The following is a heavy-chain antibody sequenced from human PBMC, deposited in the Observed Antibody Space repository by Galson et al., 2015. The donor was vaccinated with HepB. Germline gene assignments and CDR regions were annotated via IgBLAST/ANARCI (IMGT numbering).Heavy chain of an antibody. D-gene: IGHD5-24*01. CDR1: GFTFGSYT. CDR3: ARDPDRDGYNWGYYYYYGMDV. Sequence: SLRLSCAASGFTFGSYTMNWVRQAPGKGLEWVSSISSSRTYIYYADSVKGRFTISRDNAKNSLYLQMNSLSAEDTAVYYCARDPDRDGYNWGYYYYYGMDVWGQGTTVTVSS. CDR2: ISSSRTYI. J-gene: IGHJ6*02. V-gene: IGHV3-21*01.